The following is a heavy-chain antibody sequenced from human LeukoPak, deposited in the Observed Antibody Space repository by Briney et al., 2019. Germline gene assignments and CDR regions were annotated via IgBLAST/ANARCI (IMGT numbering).Heavy chain of an antibody. J-gene: IGHJ4*02. Sequence: SETLSLTCSVSGYSISSGYYWGWIRQPPGKGLEWIGSIYHSGSTYYTPSLKSRVTISVDTSKNQFSLNLSSVTAADTAVYYCARLQYSSSSANFDYWGQGTLVTVSS. CDR1: GYSISSGYY. V-gene: IGHV4-38-2*02. CDR2: IYHSGST. D-gene: IGHD6-6*01. CDR3: ARLQYSSSSANFDY.